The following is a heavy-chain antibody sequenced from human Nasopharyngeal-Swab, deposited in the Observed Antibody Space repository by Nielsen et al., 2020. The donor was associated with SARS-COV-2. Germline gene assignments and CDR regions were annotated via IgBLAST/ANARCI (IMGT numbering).Heavy chain of an antibody. CDR1: GGSFSGYY. V-gene: IGHV4-34*01. CDR3: ARGSPRSGMDV. CDR2: INHSGST. Sequence: SETPSLTCAVYGGSFSGYYWSWIRQPPGKGLEWIGEINHSGSTNYNPSLKSRVTISVDTSKNQFSLKLSSVTAADTAVYYCARGSPRSGMDVWGQGTTVTVSS. J-gene: IGHJ6*02.